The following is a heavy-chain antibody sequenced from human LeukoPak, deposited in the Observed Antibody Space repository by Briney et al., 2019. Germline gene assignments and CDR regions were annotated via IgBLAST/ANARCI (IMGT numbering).Heavy chain of an antibody. CDR3: ARGSYDSSGYYWFDP. D-gene: IGHD3-22*01. J-gene: IGHJ5*02. CDR2: ISSSSSAI. CDR1: GFTFSSYG. V-gene: IGHV3-48*01. Sequence: PGGSLRLSCAASGFTFSSYGINWVRQTPGKGLEWVSYISSSSSAINYADSVRGRFTISRDNAKNSLYLQMNSLRAEDTAVYYCARGSYDSSGYYWFDPWGQGTLVTVSS.